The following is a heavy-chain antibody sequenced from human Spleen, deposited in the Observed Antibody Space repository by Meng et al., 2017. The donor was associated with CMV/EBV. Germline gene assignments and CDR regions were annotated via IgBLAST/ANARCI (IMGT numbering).Heavy chain of an antibody. CDR1: GLVFSSYA. CDR3: AKDGYYYDGRGWFGP. CDR2: ISGSSAST. J-gene: IGHJ5*02. V-gene: IGHV3-23*01. Sequence: GESLKISCAASGLVFSSYAMSWVRQAPGKGLEWVSAISGSSASTYSADSVKGRFTISRDNSKNTLYLQMNSLRVEDTALYYCAKDGYYYDGRGWFGPWGQGTLVTVSS. D-gene: IGHD3-22*01.